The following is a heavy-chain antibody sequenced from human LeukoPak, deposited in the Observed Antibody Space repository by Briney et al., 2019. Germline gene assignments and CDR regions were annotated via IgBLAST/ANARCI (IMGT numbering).Heavy chain of an antibody. V-gene: IGHV4-61*01. J-gene: IGHJ6*02. CDR1: GGSVSSGSYY. CDR2: IYYSGST. CDR3: ARDSWDYIAMDV. D-gene: IGHD1-7*01. Sequence: SETVSLTCTVSGGSVSSGSYYWSWIRQPPGKGLEWIGYIYYSGSTNYNPSLKSRVSISLDMSKSQFSLMLTSATAADTAIYYCARDSWDYIAMDVWGPGTTVTVSS.